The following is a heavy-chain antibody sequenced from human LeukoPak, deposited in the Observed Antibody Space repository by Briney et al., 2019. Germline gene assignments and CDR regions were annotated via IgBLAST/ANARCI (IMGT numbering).Heavy chain of an antibody. D-gene: IGHD1-1*01. CDR1: GFTFSSYE. CDR3: ARLERELLGYYYYYMDV. Sequence: GGSLRLSCASSGFTFSSYEMNWVRQAQEKGLEWVSYISSSGSTIYYADSVKGRFTISRDNAKNSLYLQMNSLRAEDTAVYYCARLERELLGYYYYYMDVWGKGTTVTVSS. CDR2: ISSSGSTI. J-gene: IGHJ6*03. V-gene: IGHV3-48*03.